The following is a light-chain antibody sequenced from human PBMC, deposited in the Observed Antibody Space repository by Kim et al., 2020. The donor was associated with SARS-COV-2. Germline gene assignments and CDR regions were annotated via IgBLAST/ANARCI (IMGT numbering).Light chain of an antibody. J-gene: IGKJ1*01. Sequence: EIVLTQSPGTLSLSPGDRATLSCRASQSVGSYLAWHQQKPGQAPRLLIYAASSRATGIPDRFSGSGSVTDFTLTISRLEPEDFAVYYCQQYGTSPRTFGQGTKVEIK. V-gene: IGKV3-20*01. CDR1: QSVGSY. CDR3: QQYGTSPRT. CDR2: AAS.